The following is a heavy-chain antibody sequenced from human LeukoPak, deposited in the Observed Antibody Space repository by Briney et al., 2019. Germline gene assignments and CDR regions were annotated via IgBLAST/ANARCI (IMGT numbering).Heavy chain of an antibody. CDR3: ARDPYSGSYGNYYYYFMDV. CDR1: GFTFSSYS. J-gene: IGHJ6*03. D-gene: IGHD1-26*01. CDR2: ITSGSSYR. V-gene: IGHV3-21*01. Sequence: GGPLRLSCAASGFTFSSYSVNWVRQAPGKGLEWVSSITSGSSYRFYADSVKGRFTISRDNAKNSLYLQMNSLRAEDRAVYYCARDPYSGSYGNYYYYFMDVWGKGTTVTTSS.